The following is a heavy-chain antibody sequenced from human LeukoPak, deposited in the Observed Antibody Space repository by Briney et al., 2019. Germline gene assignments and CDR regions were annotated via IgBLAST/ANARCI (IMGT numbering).Heavy chain of an antibody. CDR3: AKGPHSTGTTHY. Sequence: PVGSLRLSCAPSGFTLSSYAMSSVRHAPRKRLEWVSAISGSGGSTYYADSVKGRFTISRDNSKNTLYLQMNSLRAEDTAVYYCAKGPHSTGTTHYWGQGTLVTVSS. D-gene: IGHD1-1*01. CDR2: ISGSGGST. V-gene: IGHV3-23*01. CDR1: GFTLSSYA. J-gene: IGHJ4*02.